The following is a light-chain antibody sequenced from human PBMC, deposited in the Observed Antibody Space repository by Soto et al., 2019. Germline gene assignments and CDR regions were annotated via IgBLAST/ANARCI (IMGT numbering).Light chain of an antibody. Sequence: EIVLTQSPGTLSLSPGERATLSCRASQSVSSSYLAWYQQKPGQAPRPLIYGASSRATGIPDRFSGSGSGTDCTLTISRLEPEDFAVYYCLQYGSSPYTFGQGTNLEIK. V-gene: IGKV3-20*01. J-gene: IGKJ2*01. CDR1: QSVSSSY. CDR2: GAS. CDR3: LQYGSSPYT.